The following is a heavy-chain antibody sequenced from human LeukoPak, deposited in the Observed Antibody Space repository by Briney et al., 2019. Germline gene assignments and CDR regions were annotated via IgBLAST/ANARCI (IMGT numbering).Heavy chain of an antibody. J-gene: IGHJ3*02. CDR2: ISSSSSYI. CDR3: ASEAAAAHDAFDI. V-gene: IGHV3-21*01. Sequence: GGSLRLSCAASGFTFSSYSMTWVRQAPGKGLEWVSSISSSSSYIYYADSVKGRFTISRDNAKNSLYLQMNSLRAEDTAVYYCASEAAAAHDAFDIWGQGTMVTVSS. CDR1: GFTFSSYS. D-gene: IGHD6-13*01.